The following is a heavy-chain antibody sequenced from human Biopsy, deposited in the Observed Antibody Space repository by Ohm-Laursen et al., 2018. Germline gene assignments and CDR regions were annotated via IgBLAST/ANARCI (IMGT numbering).Heavy chain of an antibody. V-gene: IGHV4-59*01. CDR2: ISGRGAT. CDR3: ARLYRLDDYWNDDPPDAFDG. Sequence: SQTQSLTCSVSGGSIRSDYWSWIRQSPRKGLEWIGHISGRGATNYNPSLRGRVTISVDTSKNQFSLKLSSVTAADTAVFFCARLYRLDDYWNDDPPDAFDGWGQGTMVTVSS. CDR1: GGSIRSDY. D-gene: IGHD3-3*01. J-gene: IGHJ3*01.